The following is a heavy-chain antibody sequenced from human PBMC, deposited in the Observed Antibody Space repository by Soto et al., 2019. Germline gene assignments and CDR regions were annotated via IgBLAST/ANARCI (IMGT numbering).Heavy chain of an antibody. J-gene: IGHJ6*02. V-gene: IGHV1-18*01. CDR1: GYTFTSYG. Sequence: GASVKVSCKASGYTFTSYGISWVRQAPGQGLEWMGWISAYNGNTNYAQKLQGRVTMTTDTSTSTAYMELRSLRSDDTAVYYCARSDYDFWSGYTKPYYYYGMDVWGQGTTVTVSS. CDR2: ISAYNGNT. CDR3: ARSDYDFWSGYTKPYYYYGMDV. D-gene: IGHD3-3*01.